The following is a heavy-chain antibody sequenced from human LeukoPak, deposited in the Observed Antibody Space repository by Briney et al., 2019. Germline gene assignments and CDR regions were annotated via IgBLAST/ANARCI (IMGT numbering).Heavy chain of an antibody. CDR3: AKDIEGIWFGEFSHFDY. J-gene: IGHJ4*02. Sequence: GGSLRLSCAASGFTLSSYAMHWVRQDPGKGLEWVTIISYDGSQKYYADSVKGRFTISRDNSENTLFLQMNSLRAEDTALYYCAKDIEGIWFGEFSHFDYWGQGTLVTVSS. D-gene: IGHD3-10*01. CDR1: GFTLSSYA. CDR2: ISYDGSQK. V-gene: IGHV3-30-3*01.